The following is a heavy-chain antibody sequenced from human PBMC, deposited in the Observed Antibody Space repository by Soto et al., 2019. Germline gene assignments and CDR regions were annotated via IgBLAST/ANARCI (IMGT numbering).Heavy chain of an antibody. D-gene: IGHD3-22*01. Sequence: GGSLRLSCTASGFTFGDHAMSWFRQAPGKGLEWVGFIRSKAYGGTTEYAASVKGRFTISRDDSESIAYVQMNSLKTEDTAVYYCTRGVYYYDSSGYYYFDYWGQGTLVTVSS. V-gene: IGHV3-49*03. CDR2: IRSKAYGGTT. CDR1: GFTFGDHA. J-gene: IGHJ4*02. CDR3: TRGVYYYDSSGYYYFDY.